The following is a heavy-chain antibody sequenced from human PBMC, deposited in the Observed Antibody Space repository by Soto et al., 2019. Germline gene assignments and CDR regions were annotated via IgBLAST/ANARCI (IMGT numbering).Heavy chain of an antibody. V-gene: IGHV3-13*05. CDR1: GFTFSSYD. J-gene: IGHJ6*02. Sequence: GGSLRLSCAASGFTFSSYDVHWVRQATGKGLEWVSAIGTAGDPYYPGSVKGRFTISRENAKNSLYLQMNSLRAGDTAVYYCARSEPQTYYYGMDVWGQGTTVTVSS. D-gene: IGHD1-1*01. CDR3: ARSEPQTYYYGMDV. CDR2: IGTAGDP.